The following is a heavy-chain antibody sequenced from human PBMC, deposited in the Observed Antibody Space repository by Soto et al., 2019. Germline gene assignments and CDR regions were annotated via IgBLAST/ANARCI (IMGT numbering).Heavy chain of an antibody. CDR2: IRGFSPYT. V-gene: IGHV3-21*01. Sequence: EVQLVESGGGLVKPGGSLRLSCISSGFTFMTYTMNWVRQAPGKGLEWVSGIRGFSPYTFYAESVKGRFTISRDNAKNSLYLQMNSLRAEDTAVYYCARDRGYDAHDYYHNAMDVWGQGTTVTVSS. CDR3: ARDRGYDAHDYYHNAMDV. CDR1: GFTFMTYT. D-gene: IGHD3-10*01. J-gene: IGHJ6*02.